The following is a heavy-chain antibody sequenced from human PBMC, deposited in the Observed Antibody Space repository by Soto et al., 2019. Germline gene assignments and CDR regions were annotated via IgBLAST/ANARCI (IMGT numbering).Heavy chain of an antibody. D-gene: IGHD3-10*01. Sequence: QVQLVQSGAEVKKPGASVKVSCKASGYTFSTYDINWVRQAPGQGLEWMGWMNPNSGDTGYAQKFLGRVTMTRDSSIRKVYMELSSLSSEDTAVYYCARVNYYGSGSYEDFFYYYGLDVWGQGTTVTVSS. J-gene: IGHJ6*02. V-gene: IGHV1-8*01. CDR3: ARVNYYGSGSYEDFFYYYGLDV. CDR2: MNPNSGDT. CDR1: GYTFSTYD.